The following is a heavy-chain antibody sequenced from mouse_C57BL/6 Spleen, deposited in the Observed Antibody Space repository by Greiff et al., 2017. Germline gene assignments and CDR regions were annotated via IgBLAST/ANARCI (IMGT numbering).Heavy chain of an antibody. D-gene: IGHD2-5*01. J-gene: IGHJ4*01. CDR1: GFNIKDYY. Sequence: EVQVVESGAELVKPGASVKLSCTASGFNIKDYYMHWVKQRTEQGLEWIGRIDPEDGETKYAPKFQGKATITADKSSNTAYLQLSSLTSEDTAVYYCARSTYYSNYEDAMDYWGQGTSVTVSS. CDR3: ARSTYYSNYEDAMDY. CDR2: IDPEDGET. V-gene: IGHV14-2*01.